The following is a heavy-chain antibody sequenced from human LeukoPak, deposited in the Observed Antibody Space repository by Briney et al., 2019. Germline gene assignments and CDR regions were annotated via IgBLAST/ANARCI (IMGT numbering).Heavy chain of an antibody. V-gene: IGHV4-39*07. CDR2: IYYSGST. D-gene: IGHD3-16*01. CDR1: GGSISSSSYY. CDR3: ARVGPSRGQTYYYYYYYMDV. J-gene: IGHJ6*03. Sequence: SETLSLTCTVSGGSISSSSYYWGWIRQPPGKGLEWIGSIYYSGSTYYNPSLKSRVTISVDTSKNQFSLKLSSVTAADTAVYYCARVGPSRGQTYYYYYYYMDVWGKGTTVTVSS.